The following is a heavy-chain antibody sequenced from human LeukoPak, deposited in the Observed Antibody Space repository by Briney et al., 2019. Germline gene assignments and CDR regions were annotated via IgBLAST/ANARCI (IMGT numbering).Heavy chain of an antibody. V-gene: IGHV3-23*01. Sequence: PGGSLRLSCAASGFTFRSFAMSWVRQAPGKGLEWVSAINGSGGGTYYADSVKGRFTISRDNSKNTLYLQMNSLRAEDTAVYYCARHLSGDDIWGEGTMVTVSS. CDR1: GFTFRSFA. D-gene: IGHD4-17*01. J-gene: IGHJ3*02. CDR2: INGSGGGT. CDR3: ARHLSGDDI.